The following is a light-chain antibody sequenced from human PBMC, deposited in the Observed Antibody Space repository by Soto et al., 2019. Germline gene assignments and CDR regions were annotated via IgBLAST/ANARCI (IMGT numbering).Light chain of an antibody. CDR3: QQYGSSPRFT. Sequence: EILLTQSPGTLSLSPGERATLSCRASQSVSSSYLAWDQQKPGQAPRLLIYGASSRATGIPDRFSGSGSGTDFTLTISRLEPEDFAVYYCQQYGSSPRFTFGPGTKVDIK. CDR1: QSVSSSY. V-gene: IGKV3-20*01. CDR2: GAS. J-gene: IGKJ3*01.